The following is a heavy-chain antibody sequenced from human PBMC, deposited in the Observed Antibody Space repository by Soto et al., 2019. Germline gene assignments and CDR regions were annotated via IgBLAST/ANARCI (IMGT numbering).Heavy chain of an antibody. Sequence: PGGSLRLSCAASGFTFSSYGMHWVRQAPGKGLERVAVISYDGSNKYYEDSVKGRFTISRDNSKNTLYLQMNSLRAEDTAVYYCAKDQTPCTSPLHYWGRGTLVTVSS. J-gene: IGHJ4*02. V-gene: IGHV3-30*18. CDR3: AKDQTPCTSPLHY. D-gene: IGHD2-2*01. CDR1: GFTFSSYG. CDR2: ISYDGSNK.